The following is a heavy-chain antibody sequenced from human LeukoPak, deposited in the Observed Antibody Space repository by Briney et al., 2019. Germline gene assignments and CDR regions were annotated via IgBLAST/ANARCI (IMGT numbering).Heavy chain of an antibody. CDR1: GGSISSGGYS. D-gene: IGHD5-12*01. CDR2: IYHSGST. Sequence: SETLSLTCAVSGGSISSGGYSWSWIRQPPGKGRERIGYIYHSGSTYYNPSLKSRVTISVDRSKNQFSLKLSSVTAADTAVYYCARQYSGYDAFDYWGQGTLVTVSS. V-gene: IGHV4-30-2*01. CDR3: ARQYSGYDAFDY. J-gene: IGHJ4*02.